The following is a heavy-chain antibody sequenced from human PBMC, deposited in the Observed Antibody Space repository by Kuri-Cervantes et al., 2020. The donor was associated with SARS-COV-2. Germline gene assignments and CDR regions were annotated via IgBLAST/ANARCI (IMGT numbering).Heavy chain of an antibody. J-gene: IGHJ5*02. D-gene: IGHD1-26*01. V-gene: IGHV4-59*01. Sequence: SETLSPTCTVSGVSISAYYWTWIRQPPGKTLEWIGYVSYNGGTNYNPSLESRVTISRDTSKNQFSLRLNSVTAADTAVYYCARGFTTLLNGFAPWGQGTLVTVSS. CDR2: VSYNGGT. CDR3: ARGFTTLLNGFAP. CDR1: GVSISAYY.